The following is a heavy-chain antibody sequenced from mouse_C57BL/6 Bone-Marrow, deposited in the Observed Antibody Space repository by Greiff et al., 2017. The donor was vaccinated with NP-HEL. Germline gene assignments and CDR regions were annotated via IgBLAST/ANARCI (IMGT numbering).Heavy chain of an antibody. V-gene: IGHV1-82*01. J-gene: IGHJ1*03. CDR1: GYAFSSSW. CDR3: SRSTTVVAKGYFDV. Sequence: VQLQQSGPELVKPGASVKISCKASGYAFSSSWMNWVKQRPGKGLEWIGRIYPGDGDTNYNGKFKGKATLTADKSSSTAYIQLSSLTSEDSAVYVCSRSTTVVAKGYFDVWGTGTTVTVSS. CDR2: IYPGDGDT. D-gene: IGHD1-1*01.